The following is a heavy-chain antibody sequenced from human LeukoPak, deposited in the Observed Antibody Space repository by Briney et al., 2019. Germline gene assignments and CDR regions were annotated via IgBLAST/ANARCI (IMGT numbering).Heavy chain of an antibody. J-gene: IGHJ4*02. Sequence: SETLSLTCTVSGGSISSYYWSWIRQPPGKGLEWIGYIYYSGSTNYNPSLKSRVTISVDSSNNQFSLKLSSVTAADTAVYYCARDSSGYRRGSFDYWGQGTLVTVSS. D-gene: IGHD3-22*01. CDR2: IYYSGST. CDR1: GGSISSYY. CDR3: ARDSSGYRRGSFDY. V-gene: IGHV4-59*01.